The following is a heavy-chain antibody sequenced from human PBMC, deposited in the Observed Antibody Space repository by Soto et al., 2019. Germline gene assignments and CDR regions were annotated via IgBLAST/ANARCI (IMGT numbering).Heavy chain of an antibody. CDR3: AKTVYYDFWSGPSSFDY. Sequence: EVQLLESGGGLVQPGGSLRLSCAASGFTFSSYAMSWVRQAPGKGLEWVSAISGSGGSTYYADSVKGRFTISRDNSKNTLYLQMNSLRAEDTAVYYCAKTVYYDFWSGPSSFDYWGQGTLVTVSS. CDR1: GFTFSSYA. V-gene: IGHV3-23*01. D-gene: IGHD3-3*01. J-gene: IGHJ4*02. CDR2: ISGSGGST.